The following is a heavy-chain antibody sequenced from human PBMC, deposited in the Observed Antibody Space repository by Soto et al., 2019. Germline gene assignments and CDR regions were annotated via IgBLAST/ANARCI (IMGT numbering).Heavy chain of an antibody. CDR3: ARDFLEQLVNYYYYYGMDV. J-gene: IGHJ6*02. CDR2: ISSSSSYI. Sequence: EVQLVESGGGLVKPGGSLRLSCAASGFTFSSYSMNWVRQAPGKGLEWVSSISSSSSYIYYADSVKGRFTISRDNAKNSRYLQMNSLRAEDTAVYYCARDFLEQLVNYYYYYGMDVWGQGTTVTVSS. D-gene: IGHD6-6*01. V-gene: IGHV3-21*01. CDR1: GFTFSSYS.